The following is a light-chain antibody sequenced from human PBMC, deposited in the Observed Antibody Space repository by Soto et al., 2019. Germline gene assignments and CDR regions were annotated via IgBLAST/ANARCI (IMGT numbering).Light chain of an antibody. CDR1: QGSSNY. CDR3: QQVKTCPRT. CDR2: EGS. J-gene: IGKJ4*02. V-gene: IGKV1-9*01. Sequence: IDLTRSPSFLSASVGDRVTISGRSSQGSSNYLAWYQQKPGKPPKLLIYEGSTLHSGVPSRFSGRGSGTHFSLTIDSLQPEDFATYYCQQVKTCPRTFGGGTKVDIK.